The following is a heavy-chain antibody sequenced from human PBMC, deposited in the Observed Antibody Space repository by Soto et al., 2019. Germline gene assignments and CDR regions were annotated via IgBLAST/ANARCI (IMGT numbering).Heavy chain of an antibody. J-gene: IGHJ6*02. CDR2: ITWGGDKI. Sequence: GGSLRLSCVASGFTFDDYTMFWVRQPPGKGLEWVSLITWGGDKIYYADSAKGRCTISRDDSKNSLYLQMNSLRPEDTALYYCVKKGGSSRDNYYYAMDVWGQGTTVTVSS. D-gene: IGHD1-26*01. CDR1: GFTFDDYT. CDR3: VKKGGSSRDNYYYAMDV. V-gene: IGHV3-43*01.